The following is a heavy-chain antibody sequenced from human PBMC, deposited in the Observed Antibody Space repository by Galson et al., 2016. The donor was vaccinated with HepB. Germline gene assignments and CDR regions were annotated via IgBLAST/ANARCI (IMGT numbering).Heavy chain of an antibody. D-gene: IGHD3-22*01. CDR3: AKDHSFGYFNYYYYMDV. CDR2: ISGIGDNT. Sequence: SLRLSCAASGFTFSNYAMSWVRQAPGKGLEWVSGISGIGDNTYYADSVKGRFTISRDNSKNTLYPQMNSLRAEDTAVYYCAKDHSFGYFNYYYYMDVWGKGTTVTVS. J-gene: IGHJ6*03. V-gene: IGHV3-23*01. CDR1: GFTFSNYA.